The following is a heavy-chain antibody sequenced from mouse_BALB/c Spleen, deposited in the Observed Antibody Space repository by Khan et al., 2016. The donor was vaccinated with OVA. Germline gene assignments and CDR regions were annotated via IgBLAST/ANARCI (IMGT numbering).Heavy chain of an antibody. V-gene: IGHV9-3-1*01. CDR1: GYTFKDYV. CDR2: MNTYTGEQ. Sequence: QVQLQQSGPELMKPGETVKISCKAFGYTFKDYVMNWVKQSPGEGLKWMGWMNTYTGEQTYADDFEGRFAFSLETSANTASLQIRSLKAEDSATDYGVRFHWGYWGQGTVLTVAS. J-gene: IGHJ2*01. D-gene: IGHD1-1*01. CDR3: VRFHWGY.